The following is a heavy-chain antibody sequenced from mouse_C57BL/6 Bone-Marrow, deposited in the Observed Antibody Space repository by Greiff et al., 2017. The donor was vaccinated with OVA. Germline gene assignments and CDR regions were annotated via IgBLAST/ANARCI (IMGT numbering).Heavy chain of an antibody. CDR1: GFTFSDYG. Sequence: EVNLVESGGGLVKPGGSLKLSCAASGFTFSDYGMHWVRQAPEKGLEWVAYISSGSSTIYYADKVKGRFTISRDNSKNTLFLQMTSLRSEDTAMYYCARQVLLRYRGYFDVWGTGTTVTVSS. D-gene: IGHD1-1*01. J-gene: IGHJ1*03. CDR3: ARQVLLRYRGYFDV. CDR2: ISSGSSTI. V-gene: IGHV5-17*01.